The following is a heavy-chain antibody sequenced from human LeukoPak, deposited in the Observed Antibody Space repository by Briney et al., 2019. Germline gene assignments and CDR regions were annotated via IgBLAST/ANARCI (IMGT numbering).Heavy chain of an antibody. CDR2: IYPGDSDT. CDR3: ARRGYCSGGSCYNGDY. V-gene: IGHV5-51*01. Sequence: GESLQISCKGSGYSFTSYWIGWVRQMPGKGLEWMGIIYPGDSDTRYSPSFQGQVTISADKSISTAYLQWSSLKAADTAMYYCARRGYCSGGSCYNGDYWGQGTLVTVSS. CDR1: GYSFTSYW. J-gene: IGHJ4*02. D-gene: IGHD2-15*01.